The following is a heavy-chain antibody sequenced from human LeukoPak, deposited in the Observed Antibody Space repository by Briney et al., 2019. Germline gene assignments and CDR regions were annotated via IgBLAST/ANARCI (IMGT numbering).Heavy chain of an antibody. Sequence: ASVKVSCKASGYTFISYYIHWVRQAPGQGLEWMGGIIPIFGTATYAQKFQGRVTITADESTSTAYMELSSLRSEDTAVYYCAREGPYCGGDCYSDYWGQGTLVTVSS. CDR1: GYTFISYY. CDR2: IIPIFGTA. CDR3: AREGPYCGGDCYSDY. D-gene: IGHD2-21*02. J-gene: IGHJ4*02. V-gene: IGHV1-69*13.